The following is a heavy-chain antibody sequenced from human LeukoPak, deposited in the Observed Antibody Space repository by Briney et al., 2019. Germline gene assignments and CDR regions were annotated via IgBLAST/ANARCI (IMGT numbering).Heavy chain of an antibody. V-gene: IGHV1-69*05. D-gene: IGHD2-15*01. CDR2: IIPIFGTA. Sequence: SVKVSCKASGGTFSSYAISWVRQAPGQGLEWMGGIIPIFGTANYAQKFQGRVTITTDESTSTAYMELSSLRSEDTAVYYCATGLLRVDYFDYWGQGTLVTVSS. CDR1: GGTFSSYA. CDR3: ATGLLRVDYFDY. J-gene: IGHJ4*02.